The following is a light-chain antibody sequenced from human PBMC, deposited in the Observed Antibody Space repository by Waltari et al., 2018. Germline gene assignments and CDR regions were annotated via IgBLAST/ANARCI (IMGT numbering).Light chain of an antibody. Sequence: EIVLTQSPGTLSLSPGERATLSCRASQSISRTLVWYQKKPGQAPRLLIYAASTRATGIPDRFSGSGSGTDFSLTISGLEPEDFAVYYCQHYLRLPVTFGQGTKVEIK. CDR1: QSISRT. CDR3: QHYLRLPVT. CDR2: AAS. J-gene: IGKJ1*01. V-gene: IGKV3-20*01.